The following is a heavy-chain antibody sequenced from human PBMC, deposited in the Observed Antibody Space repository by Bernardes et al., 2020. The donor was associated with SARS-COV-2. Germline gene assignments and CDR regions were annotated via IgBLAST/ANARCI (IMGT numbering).Heavy chain of an antibody. J-gene: IGHJ4*02. CDR2: MNIDGSRT. V-gene: IGHV3-74*01. CDR1: RFPVSSYW. D-gene: IGHD3-16*01. CDR3: ARDFGGPVDH. Sequence: GGSLRLSCAASRFPVSSYWMHWVRQAPGKGLVWVSRMNIDGSRTDYADSVKGRFTITRDNAKNTLYLQMNSLRIEDTAVYYCARDFGGPVDHWGQGTLVTVSS.